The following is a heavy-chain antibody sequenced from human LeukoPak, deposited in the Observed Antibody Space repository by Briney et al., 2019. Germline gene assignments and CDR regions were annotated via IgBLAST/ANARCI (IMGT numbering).Heavy chain of an antibody. CDR2: ISGSGGST. D-gene: IGHD2-8*01. Sequence: SGGSLRLSCAASGFTFSSYAMSWVRQAPGKGQEWVSAISGSGGSTYYADSVKGRFTISRDNSKNTLYLQMNSLRAEDTAVYYCAKALGYCTNGVCYAGDYWGQGTLVTVSS. J-gene: IGHJ4*02. CDR1: GFTFSSYA. V-gene: IGHV3-23*01. CDR3: AKALGYCTNGVCYAGDY.